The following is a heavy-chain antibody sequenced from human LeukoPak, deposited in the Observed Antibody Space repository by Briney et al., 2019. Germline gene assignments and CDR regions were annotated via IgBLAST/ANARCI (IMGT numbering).Heavy chain of an antibody. CDR3: ARSEIDDYSRY. CDR2: IYCSGST. CDR1: GGSISSSSYY. V-gene: IGHV4-39*07. J-gene: IGHJ4*02. Sequence: PSETLSLTCTVSGGSISSSSYYWGWIRQPPGKGLEWIGSIYCSGSTYYNPSLKSRVTLSVDTSKNQFSLKMKTVTVADTAVYYCARSEIDDYSRYWGQGTLVLVSS. D-gene: IGHD3-16*01.